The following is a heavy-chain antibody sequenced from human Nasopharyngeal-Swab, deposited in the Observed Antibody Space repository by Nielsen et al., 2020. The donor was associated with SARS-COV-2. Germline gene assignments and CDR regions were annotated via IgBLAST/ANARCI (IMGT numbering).Heavy chain of an antibody. D-gene: IGHD3-22*01. CDR1: GFTFSSYA. Sequence: GESLKISCAASGFTFSSYAMSWVRQAPGKGLEWVSAISGSGGSTYYADSVKGRFTISRDNSKNTLYLQMNSLRAEDTAVYYCAKDEGHYYDSSGYYYWYYFDYWGQGTLVTVSS. CDR2: ISGSGGST. J-gene: IGHJ4*02. CDR3: AKDEGHYYDSSGYYYWYYFDY. V-gene: IGHV3-23*01.